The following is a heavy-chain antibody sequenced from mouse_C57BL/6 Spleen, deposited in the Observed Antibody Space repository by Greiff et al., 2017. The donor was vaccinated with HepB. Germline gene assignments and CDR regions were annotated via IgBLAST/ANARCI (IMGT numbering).Heavy chain of an antibody. CDR3: AAYYSNYDYAMDY. CDR2: IDPSDSYT. V-gene: IGHV1-50*01. J-gene: IGHJ4*01. D-gene: IGHD2-5*01. CDR1: GYTFTSYW. Sequence: QVQLKQPGAELVKPGASVKLSCKASGYTFTSYWMQWVKQRPGQGLEWIGEIDPSDSYTNYNQKFKGKATLTVDTSSSTAYMQLSSLTSEDSAVYYCAAYYSNYDYAMDYWGQGTSVTVSS.